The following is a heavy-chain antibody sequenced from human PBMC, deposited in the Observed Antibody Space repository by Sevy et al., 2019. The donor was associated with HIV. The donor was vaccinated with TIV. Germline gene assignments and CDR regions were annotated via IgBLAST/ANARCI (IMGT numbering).Heavy chain of an antibody. D-gene: IGHD6-25*01. V-gene: IGHV3-11*01. CDR2: ISSGGRII. J-gene: IGHJ4*02. CDR3: ARVRVAAADYYFDY. Sequence: GGSLRLSCATSGFSFSDYYMSWIRLAPGKGLEWISYISSGGRIIYYADSVKGRFTISRDNINNSLYLRMNSLRAGDTAVYYCARVRVAAADYYFDYWGQGTLVTVSS. CDR1: GFSFSDYY.